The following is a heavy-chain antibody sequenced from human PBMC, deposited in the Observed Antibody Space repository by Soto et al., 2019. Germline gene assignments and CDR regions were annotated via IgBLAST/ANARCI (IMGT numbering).Heavy chain of an antibody. V-gene: IGHV3-33*06. CDR1: GFSFSSYG. CDR2: IWYDGTNK. J-gene: IGHJ3*02. Sequence: GGSLRLSCAASGFSFSSYGMHWVRQTPGRGLEWVAVIWYDGTNKYYADSVKGRFTISRDNSKNTLYLQMNSLRAEDTAVYYCAKRAFDIWGQGTMVTVSS. CDR3: AKRAFDI.